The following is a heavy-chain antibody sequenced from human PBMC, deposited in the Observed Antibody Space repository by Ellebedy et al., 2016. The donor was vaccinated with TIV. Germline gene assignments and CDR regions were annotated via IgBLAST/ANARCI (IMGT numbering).Heavy chain of an antibody. CDR2: IKQDGTEK. CDR3: ARRYFDS. Sequence: GGSLRLXXAASGFTISRDWMSWVRQAPGKGLEWVANIKQDGTEKHYVDSVKGRFTISRDNAKNSLFLQMNSLRAEDTAVYYCARRYFDSWGQGTLVTVSS. V-gene: IGHV3-7*03. CDR1: GFTISRDW. J-gene: IGHJ4*02. D-gene: IGHD1-14*01.